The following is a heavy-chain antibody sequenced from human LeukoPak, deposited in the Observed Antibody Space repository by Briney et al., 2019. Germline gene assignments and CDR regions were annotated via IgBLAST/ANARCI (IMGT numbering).Heavy chain of an antibody. Sequence: GGSLRLSCAASGFTFRSYWMHWVRQAPGKGLVWVSRINSDGSSTSYADSVKGRFTISRDSAKNTLYLQMNSLRAADTAVYYCARAAAAPGDTYYFDYWGQGTLVTVSS. CDR1: GFTFRSYW. J-gene: IGHJ4*02. V-gene: IGHV3-74*01. D-gene: IGHD6-13*01. CDR3: ARAAAAPGDTYYFDY. CDR2: INSDGSST.